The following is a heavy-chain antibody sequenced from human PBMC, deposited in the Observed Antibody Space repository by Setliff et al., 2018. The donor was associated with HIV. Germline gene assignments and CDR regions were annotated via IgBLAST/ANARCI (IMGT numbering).Heavy chain of an antibody. CDR2: IYYSGST. D-gene: IGHD4-4*01. V-gene: IGHV4-39*01. CDR1: GGSISSSSYY. J-gene: IGHJ5*02. CDR3: VGQGDYTNSPLTA. Sequence: KPSETLSLTCTVSGGSISSSSYYWGWIRQPPGKGLEWIGSIYYSGSTYYNPSLKSRVTISVDTSKKQISLKLTSVTAADAAVYSCVGQGDYTNSPLTAWGQGTLVTVSS.